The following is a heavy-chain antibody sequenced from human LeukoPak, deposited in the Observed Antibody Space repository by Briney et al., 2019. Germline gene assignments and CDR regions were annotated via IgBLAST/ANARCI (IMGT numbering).Heavy chain of an antibody. CDR3: ARGRGSLDY. CDR2: IKQDGSAK. CDR1: GLTFSSYW. D-gene: IGHD6-25*01. J-gene: IGHJ4*02. V-gene: IGHV3-7*04. Sequence: GGSLRLSCAASGLTFSSYWMTSVRQAPGKGLEWVANIKQDGSAKYTLDSVKGRFTISRDNAKNSLYLQMNSLRAEDTAIYYCARGRGSLDYWGQGALVTVSS.